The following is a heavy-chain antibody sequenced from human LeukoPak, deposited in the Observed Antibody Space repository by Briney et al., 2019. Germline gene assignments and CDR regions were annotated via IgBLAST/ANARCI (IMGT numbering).Heavy chain of an antibody. CDR3: AKGVRYDFWSGYSDY. CDR2: ISSSSSTI. CDR1: GFTFSSYS. V-gene: IGHV3-48*01. D-gene: IGHD3-3*01. Sequence: GSLRLSCAASGFTFSSYSMSWGRQAPGKGLEWVSYISSSSSTIYYADSVKGRFTISRDNSKNTLYLQMNSLRAEDTAVYYCAKGVRYDFWSGYSDYWGQGTLVTVSS. J-gene: IGHJ4*02.